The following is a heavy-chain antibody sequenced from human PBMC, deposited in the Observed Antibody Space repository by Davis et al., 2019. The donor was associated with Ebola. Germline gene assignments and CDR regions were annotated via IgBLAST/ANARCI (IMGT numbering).Heavy chain of an antibody. D-gene: IGHD1-26*01. J-gene: IGHJ3*02. CDR3: ARGRWELPVLAHLDTFDI. CDR2: ISYDGSNK. V-gene: IGHV3-30-3*01. CDR1: GFTFSSYA. Sequence: PGGSLRLSCAASGFTFSSYAMHWVRQAPGKGLEWVAVISYDGSNKYYADSVKGRFTISRDNSKNTLYLQMNSLRAEDTAVYYCARGRWELPVLAHLDTFDIWGQGTMVTVSS.